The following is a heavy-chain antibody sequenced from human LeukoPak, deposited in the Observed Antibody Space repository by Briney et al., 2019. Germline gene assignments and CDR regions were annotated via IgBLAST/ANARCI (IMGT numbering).Heavy chain of an antibody. CDR3: ARVGYSSTWHSGSAFDI. CDR2: ISNGDSDSDSTK. CDR1: GFTFSSYG. V-gene: IGHV3-48*04. D-gene: IGHD6-13*01. Sequence: GGSLRLSCAASGFTFSSYGMHWVRQAPGKGLEWVSYISNGDSDSDSTKKYADSVKGRFTISRDNAQNSLYLQMDSLRAEDTAVYYCARVGYSSTWHSGSAFDIWGQGTMVTVSS. J-gene: IGHJ3*02.